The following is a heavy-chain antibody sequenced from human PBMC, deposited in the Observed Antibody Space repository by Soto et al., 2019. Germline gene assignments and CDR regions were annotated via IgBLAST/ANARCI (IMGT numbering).Heavy chain of an antibody. V-gene: IGHV3-23*01. J-gene: IGHJ4*02. Sequence: GGSLRLSCAASGFAFSNYSIHWVRQAPWKGLEWVSSISTSTDATYYADSVTGRFTIYRDDSKKTRYQRMDSLRAEDSAVYYSAKARTLAYRCFDDSGQG. CDR2: ISTSTDAT. CDR3: AKARTLAYRCFDD. CDR1: GFAFSNYS. D-gene: IGHD2-21*01.